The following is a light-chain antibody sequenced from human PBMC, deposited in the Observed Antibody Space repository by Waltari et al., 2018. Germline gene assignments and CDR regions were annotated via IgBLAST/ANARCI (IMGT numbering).Light chain of an antibody. CDR1: SSDVGGYNY. CDR3: CSFTSGSTWV. J-gene: IGLJ3*02. Sequence: QSALTQPASVSGSPGQSITISCTGTSSDVGGYNYVSWYQQHPGKAPKLLIFDVSNRPSWVSNRFSGSKSGNTASLTISGLQAEDESDYYCCSFTSGSTWVFGGGTKLTVL. CDR2: DVS. V-gene: IGLV2-14*01.